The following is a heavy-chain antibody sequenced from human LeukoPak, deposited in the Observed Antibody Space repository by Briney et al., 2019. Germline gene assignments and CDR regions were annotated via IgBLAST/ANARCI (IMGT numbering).Heavy chain of an antibody. D-gene: IGHD3-9*01. CDR1: GFTFSNHG. CDR2: IWCDGSNQ. CDR3: ARDRSIRYFDY. J-gene: IGHJ4*02. Sequence: GGSLRLSCAASGFTFSNHGMHWVRQAPGKGLEWVAVIWCDGSNQYYADSVKGRFTISRDNSKNTLYLQMNSLRAEDTAVYYCARDRSIRYFDYWGQGTLVTVSS. V-gene: IGHV3-33*01.